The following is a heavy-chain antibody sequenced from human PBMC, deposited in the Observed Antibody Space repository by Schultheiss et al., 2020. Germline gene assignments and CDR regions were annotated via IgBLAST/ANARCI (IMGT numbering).Heavy chain of an antibody. D-gene: IGHD2-15*01. CDR3: AREQIGYCSGGSCNYDAFDI. CDR1: GGSISSGGYY. CDR2: INHSGST. Sequence: SETLSLTCTVSGGSISSGGYYWSWIRQPPGKGLEWIGEINHSGSTNYNPSLKSRVTISVDTSKNQFSLKLSSVTAADTAVYYCAREQIGYCSGGSCNYDAFDIWGQGTMVTVSS. V-gene: IGHV4-39*07. J-gene: IGHJ3*02.